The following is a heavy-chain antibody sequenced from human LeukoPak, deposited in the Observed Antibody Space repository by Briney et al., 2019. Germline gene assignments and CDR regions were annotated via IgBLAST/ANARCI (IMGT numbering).Heavy chain of an antibody. D-gene: IGHD2-2*01. CDR3: ARAAGVVVPAALDP. CDR2: IKQDGSEK. Sequence: AGGSLRLSCAASGFTFSSYWMSWVRQAPGKGLEWVANIKQDGSEKYYVDSVKGRFTISRDNAKNSLYLQMNSLRAEDTAVYYCARAAGVVVPAALDPWGQGTLVTVSS. CDR1: GFTFSSYW. J-gene: IGHJ5*02. V-gene: IGHV3-7*01.